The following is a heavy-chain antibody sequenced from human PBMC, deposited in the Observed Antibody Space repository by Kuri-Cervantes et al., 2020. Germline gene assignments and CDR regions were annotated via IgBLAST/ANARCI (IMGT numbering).Heavy chain of an antibody. D-gene: IGHD3-10*01. V-gene: IGHV3-7*01. CDR3: ARGRITMVRGVILMDYFDY. Sequence: GESLKISCAASGFTFSSYWMSWVRQAPGKGLEWVANIKQGGSEKYYVDSVKGRFTISRDNAKNSLYLQMNSLRAEDTAVYYCARGRITMVRGVILMDYFDYWGQGTLVTVAS. CDR2: IKQGGSEK. J-gene: IGHJ4*02. CDR1: GFTFSSYW.